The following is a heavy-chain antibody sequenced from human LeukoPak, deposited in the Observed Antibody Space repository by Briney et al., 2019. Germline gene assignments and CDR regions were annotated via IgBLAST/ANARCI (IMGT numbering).Heavy chain of an antibody. CDR1: GGSFSGYY. CDR2: LYHSGTT. D-gene: IGHD6-19*01. J-gene: IGHJ5*02. V-gene: IGHV4-34*11. Sequence: SETLSLTCAVYGGSFSGYYWSWIRQPPGKGLEWIAYLYHSGTTYYNPSLKSRATISVDTSKNQFSLKLSSVTAADTAVYYCVRGRYSSGWFKDKNWFDPWGQGIPVTVSS. CDR3: VRGRYSSGWFKDKNWFDP.